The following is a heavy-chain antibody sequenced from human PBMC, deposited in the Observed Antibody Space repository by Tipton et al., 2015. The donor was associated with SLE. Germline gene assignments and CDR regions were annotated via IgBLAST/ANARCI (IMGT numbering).Heavy chain of an antibody. J-gene: IGHJ6*03. CDR3: AREVGALGYYYMDV. V-gene: IGHV4-59*12. Sequence: TLSLTCTVSDGSIGSYYWNWIRQPPGKGLEWIGYIIYSGNTNYNPSLKSRVTISVETSKNQFSLKLSSATAADTAVYYCAREVGALGYYYMDVWGKGTTVTVSS. D-gene: IGHD1-26*01. CDR2: IIYSGNT. CDR1: DGSIGSYY.